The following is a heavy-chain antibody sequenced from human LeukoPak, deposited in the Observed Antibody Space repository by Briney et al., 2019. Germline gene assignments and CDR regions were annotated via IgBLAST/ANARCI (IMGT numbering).Heavy chain of an antibody. J-gene: IGHJ6*03. Sequence: GGSLRLACAASGFTFSTYNMNWVRQAPGKGLEWLSSITSSSSYIYYADSVKGRFTISRDNAKNSLYLQMNSLRDEDTAVYYCARDPYSGSYGDYYYYYMDVWGKGTTVTISS. V-gene: IGHV3-21*01. D-gene: IGHD1-26*01. CDR2: ITSSSSYI. CDR3: ARDPYSGSYGDYYYYYMDV. CDR1: GFTFSTYN.